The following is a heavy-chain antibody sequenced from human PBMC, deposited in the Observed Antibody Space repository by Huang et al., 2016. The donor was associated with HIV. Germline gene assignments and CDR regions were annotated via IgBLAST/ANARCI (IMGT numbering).Heavy chain of an antibody. CDR3: ARQGLWLPPTDPFDY. V-gene: IGHV5-51*01. D-gene: IGHD3-10*01. CDR1: GYNFDRYW. J-gene: IGHJ4*02. CDR2: IDPGDSET. Sequence: EVHLVQSGAEVKEPGESLKISCQAAGYNFDRYWIGWVRQLPGKGLEWMGVIDPGDSETGDDPSVQGQVTISADQSINTAYLQWSSLKASDTAIYFCARQGLWLPPTDPFDYWGQGTPVTVSA.